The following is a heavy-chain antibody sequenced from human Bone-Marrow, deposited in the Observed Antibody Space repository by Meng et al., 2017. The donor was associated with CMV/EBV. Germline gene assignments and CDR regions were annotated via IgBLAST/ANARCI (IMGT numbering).Heavy chain of an antibody. CDR1: GYTFTSYG. V-gene: IGHV1-18*01. CDR3: ARDLQYCGSTSCYDDCFDP. J-gene: IGHJ5*02. CDR2: ISAYNGNT. Sequence: ASVKVSCKASGYTFTSYGFSWVRQAPGQGLEWMGWISAYNGNTNYAQKLQGRVTMTTDTSTSTAYMELRSLRSDDTAVYYCARDLQYCGSTSCYDDCFDPWGQGTLVTVSS. D-gene: IGHD2-2*01.